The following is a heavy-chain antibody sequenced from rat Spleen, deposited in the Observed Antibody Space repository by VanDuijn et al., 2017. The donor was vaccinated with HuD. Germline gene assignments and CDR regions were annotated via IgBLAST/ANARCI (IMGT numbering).Heavy chain of an antibody. V-gene: IGHV5-22*01. D-gene: IGHD1-7*01. CDR2: ISYEGSST. CDR1: GFTFSDYY. Sequence: EVQLVESGGGLVQPGRSLKLSCAASGFTFSDYYMAWVRQAPKKGLEWVASISYEGSSTYYGDSVKGRFTISRDNAKNTLYLQMNSLRSEDTATYYCARSGMTSYVMDAWGQGASVTVSS. J-gene: IGHJ4*01. CDR3: ARSGMTSYVMDA.